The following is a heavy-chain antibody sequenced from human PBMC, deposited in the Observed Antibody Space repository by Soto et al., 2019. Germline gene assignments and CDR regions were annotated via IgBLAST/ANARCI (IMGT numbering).Heavy chain of an antibody. D-gene: IGHD2-15*01. CDR3: ARDLGGSNYAPVDY. V-gene: IGHV1-18*01. J-gene: IGHJ4*02. CDR1: GYTFTSYG. CDR2: ISAYNGNT. Sequence: QVQLVQSGAEVKKPGASVKVSCKASGYTFTSYGISWVRQAPGQGLEWMGWISAYNGNTKYAQKLQGRVTTTTDTSTXXAXMELRXLRSDXXXVYYCARDLGGSNYAPVDYWGQGTLVTVSS.